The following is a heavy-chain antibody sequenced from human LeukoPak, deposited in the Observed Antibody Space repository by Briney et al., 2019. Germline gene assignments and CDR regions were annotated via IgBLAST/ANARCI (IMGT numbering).Heavy chain of an antibody. V-gene: IGHV5-51*01. D-gene: IGHD3-10*01. J-gene: IGHJ4*02. CDR1: GYSFTSYW. CDR2: IYPGDSDT. Sequence: GESLKISCKGSGYSFTSYWIGWVRQMPGKGLERIGIIYPGDSDTRYSPSFQGQVTISADKSISTAYLQWSSLKASDTAMYYCARCNYGSGSYYNGGREFDYWGQGTLVTVSS. CDR3: ARCNYGSGSYYNGGREFDY.